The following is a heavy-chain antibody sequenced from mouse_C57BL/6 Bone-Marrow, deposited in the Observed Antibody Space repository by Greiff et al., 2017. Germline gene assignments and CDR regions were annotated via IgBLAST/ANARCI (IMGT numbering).Heavy chain of an antibody. D-gene: IGHD1-1*01. CDR3: TGYYCTWFAY. CDR1: GYTFTDYE. Sequence: VQLQQSGAELVRPGASVTLSCKASGYTFTDYEMHWVKQTPVHGLEWIGAIDPENGGTAYNQKFKGKAILTADKSSSTAYMELRSLTSEDSAVYYCTGYYCTWFAYWGQGTLVTVSA. CDR2: IDPENGGT. V-gene: IGHV1-15*01. J-gene: IGHJ3*01.